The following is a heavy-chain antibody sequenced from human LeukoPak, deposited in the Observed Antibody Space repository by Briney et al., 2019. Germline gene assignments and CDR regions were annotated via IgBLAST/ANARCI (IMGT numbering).Heavy chain of an antibody. J-gene: IGHJ4*02. CDR1: GYTFSNYE. V-gene: IGHV3-66*01. D-gene: IGHD6-19*01. CDR2: IYSGGNT. Sequence: PGGSLRLSCAASGYTFSNYEMIWVRQAPGKGLEWVSVIYSGGNTYYADSVKGRFTISRDNSKNTLYLQMNSLRAEDTAVYYCASDRSGRLLFNYWGQGTLVTVSS. CDR3: ASDRSGRLLFNY.